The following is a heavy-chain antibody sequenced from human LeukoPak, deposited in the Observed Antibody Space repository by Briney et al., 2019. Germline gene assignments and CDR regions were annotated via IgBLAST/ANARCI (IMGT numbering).Heavy chain of an antibody. Sequence: ASVKVSCKASGYTFTSYGISWVRQAPGQGLEWMGWISAYNGNTNYAQKFQGRVTMTEDTSTDTAYMELSSLRSEDTAVYYCATAIAVGATSAFDIWGQGTMVTVSS. D-gene: IGHD1-26*01. CDR2: ISAYNGNT. CDR3: ATAIAVGATSAFDI. CDR1: GYTFTSYG. V-gene: IGHV1-18*01. J-gene: IGHJ3*02.